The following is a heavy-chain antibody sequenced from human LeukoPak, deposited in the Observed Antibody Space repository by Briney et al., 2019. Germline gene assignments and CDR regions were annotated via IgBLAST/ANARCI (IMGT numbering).Heavy chain of an antibody. CDR2: ISYDGSNK. Sequence: QTGGSLRLSCAVSGFTFSSYGMHWVRQAPGKGLEWVAVISYDGSNKYYADSVKGRFTISRDNSKNTLYLQMNSLRAEDTAVYYCAKDTLAYYFDYWGQGTLVTVSS. CDR3: AKDTLAYYFDY. J-gene: IGHJ4*02. CDR1: GFTFSSYG. V-gene: IGHV3-30*18.